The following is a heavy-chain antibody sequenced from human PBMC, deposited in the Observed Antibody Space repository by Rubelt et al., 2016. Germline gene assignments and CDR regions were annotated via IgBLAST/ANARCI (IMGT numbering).Heavy chain of an antibody. CDR3: ARERDDYGDY. CDR1: GYTFTSYG. CDR2: ISAYTGNT. Sequence: QVQLVQSGAEVKKPGASVKVSCKASGYTFTSYGISWVRQAPGQGLEWMGWISAYTGNTNYAQKAQGRVTRTRDTATSTGYMVLRGLRSDDTAVYYCARERDDYGDYWGQGTLVTVSS. D-gene: IGHD5-24*01. J-gene: IGHJ4*02. V-gene: IGHV1-18*01.